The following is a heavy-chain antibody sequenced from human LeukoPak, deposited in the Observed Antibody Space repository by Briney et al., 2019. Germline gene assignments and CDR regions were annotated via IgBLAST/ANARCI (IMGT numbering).Heavy chain of an antibody. CDR3: ANWAPDFYYMDV. V-gene: IGHV3-23*01. CDR2: VSGSGGGT. J-gene: IGHJ6*03. CDR1: GLTFSRDS. D-gene: IGHD3-16*01. Sequence: GGSLRLSCVVSGLTFSRDSMSWGRQAPGRGVEWGSSVSGSGGGTHYAGSVKRRFTISRDNSKNTLFLQMHSLRLEDTAEYYCANWAPDFYYMDVWGKGTTVTVSS.